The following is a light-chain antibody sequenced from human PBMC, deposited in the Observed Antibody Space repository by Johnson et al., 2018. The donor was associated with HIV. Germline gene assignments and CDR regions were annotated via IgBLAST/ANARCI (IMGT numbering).Light chain of an antibody. CDR1: TSNIGNNY. V-gene: IGLV1-51*01. CDR3: GTWDSSLSAGV. Sequence: QSVLTQPPSVSAAPGQKFTISCSGSTSNIGNNYVSWYQHLPRTAPKLLIYDNNKRPSGIPDRFSGSKSGTSATLGITGLQTGDEADYYCGTWDSSLSAGVLGTGTKVTVL. CDR2: DNN. J-gene: IGLJ1*01.